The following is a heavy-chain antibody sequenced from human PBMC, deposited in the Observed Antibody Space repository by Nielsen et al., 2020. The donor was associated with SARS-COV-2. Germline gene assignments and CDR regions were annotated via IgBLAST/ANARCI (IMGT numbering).Heavy chain of an antibody. D-gene: IGHD1-26*01. CDR2: VYSSGST. Sequence: SETLSLTCTVSGGSITSYYWSWIRQPPGKGLEWIGYVYSSGSTSYNPSLKGRVTISVDTSKNQFSLSLSSVTAADTAVYYCARLRGGTYYTNFDYWGQGTLVTVSS. CDR3: ARLRGGTYYTNFDY. J-gene: IGHJ4*02. CDR1: GGSITSYY. V-gene: IGHV4-59*08.